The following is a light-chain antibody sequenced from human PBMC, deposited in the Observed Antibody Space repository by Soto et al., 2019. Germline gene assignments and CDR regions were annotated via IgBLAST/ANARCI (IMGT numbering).Light chain of an antibody. CDR1: QSVLYSSNNKNY. V-gene: IGKV4-1*01. CDR3: QQHYSSPHT. J-gene: IGKJ2*01. CDR2: WAS. Sequence: DIVMTQSPDSRAVSLGERATINCKSSQSVLYSSNNKNYLAWHQQKPGQPPKLLIYWASTRESGVPDRFSGSGSGTDFTLTISSLQAEDVAVYYCQQHYSSPHTFGQGTKVEIK.